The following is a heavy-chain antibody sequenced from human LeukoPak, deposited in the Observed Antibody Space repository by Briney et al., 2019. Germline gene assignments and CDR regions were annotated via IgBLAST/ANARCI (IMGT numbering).Heavy chain of an antibody. CDR2: ISAYNGNT. D-gene: IGHD6-13*01. Sequence: ASVKVSCKASGYTFTSYGINWVRQASGQGLEWIGWISAYNGNTNYAQKLQGRVTMTTDTSTSTAYMELRSLRSDDTAVYYCASDRTIAAAGTPDYWGQGTLVTVSS. V-gene: IGHV1-18*01. J-gene: IGHJ4*02. CDR3: ASDRTIAAAGTPDY. CDR1: GYTFTSYG.